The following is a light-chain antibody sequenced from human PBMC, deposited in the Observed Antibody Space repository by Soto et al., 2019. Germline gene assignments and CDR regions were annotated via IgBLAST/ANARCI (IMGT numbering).Light chain of an antibody. V-gene: IGKV3D-7*01. CDR2: GAS. CDR3: QQDYNLPT. Sequence: PGEIVTLSCRASQSVSSSYLTWYQQKPGQAPRLLIYGASTRATSIPARFSGSGSGTDFTLTISSLQPEDFAVYYCQQDYNLPTFGQGTKV. CDR1: QSVSSSY. J-gene: IGKJ1*01.